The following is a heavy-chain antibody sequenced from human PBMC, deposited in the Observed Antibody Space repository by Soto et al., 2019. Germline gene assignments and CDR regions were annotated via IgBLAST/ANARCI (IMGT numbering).Heavy chain of an antibody. J-gene: IGHJ3*02. D-gene: IGHD3-10*01. V-gene: IGHV4-59*01. Sequence: PSETLSLTCTVSGGSISSYYWSWIRQPPGKGLEWIGYIYYSGSTNYNPSLKSRVTISVDTSKNQFSPKLSSVTAADTAVYYCARGWFGELLFSDDAFDIWGQGTMVTVSS. CDR3: ARGWFGELLFSDDAFDI. CDR2: IYYSGST. CDR1: GGSISSYY.